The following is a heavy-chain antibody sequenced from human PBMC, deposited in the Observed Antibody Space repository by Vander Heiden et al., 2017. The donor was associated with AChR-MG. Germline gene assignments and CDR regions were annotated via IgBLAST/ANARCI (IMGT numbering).Heavy chain of an antibody. CDR2: IYYSGST. CDR3: ARDGRDYYDSSGPTPYYYGMDV. Sequence: QVQLQESGPGLVKPSETLSLTCPVSGGSISSYYWSWIRQPPGKGLEWIGYIYYSGSTNYNPSLKSRVTISVDTSKNQFSLKLSSVTAADTAVYYCARDGRDYYDSSGPTPYYYGMDVWGQGTTVTVSS. V-gene: IGHV4-59*01. CDR1: GGSISSYY. D-gene: IGHD3-22*01. J-gene: IGHJ6*02.